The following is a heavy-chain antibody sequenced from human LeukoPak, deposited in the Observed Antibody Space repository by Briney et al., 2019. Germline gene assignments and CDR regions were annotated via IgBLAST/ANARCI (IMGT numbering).Heavy chain of an antibody. CDR1: GGSISSYY. V-gene: IGHV4-59*01. CDR3: ARSHMGSANYYYYYYYMDV. D-gene: IGHD3-10*01. CDR2: IYYSGST. J-gene: IGHJ6*03. Sequence: SETLSLTCTVSGGSISSYYWSWIRQPPGKGLEWIGYIYYSGSTNYNPSLKSRVTISVDTSKNQSSLKLSSVTAADTAVYYCARSHMGSANYYYYYYYMDVWGKGTTVTVS.